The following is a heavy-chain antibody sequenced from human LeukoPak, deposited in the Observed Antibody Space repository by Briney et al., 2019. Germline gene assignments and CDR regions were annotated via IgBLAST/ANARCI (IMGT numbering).Heavy chain of an antibody. CDR3: ARTEYYYDSSDYGDYYYYYMDV. D-gene: IGHD3-22*01. J-gene: IGHJ6*03. V-gene: IGHV5-51*01. CDR1: GYSFTSYW. CDR2: IYPGDSDT. Sequence: GESLKISCKGSGYSFTSYWIGWVRQMPGKGLEWMGIIYPGDSDTRYSPSFQGQVTISADKSISTAYLQWSSLKASDTAMYYCARTEYYYDSSDYGDYYYYYMDVWGKGTTVTVSS.